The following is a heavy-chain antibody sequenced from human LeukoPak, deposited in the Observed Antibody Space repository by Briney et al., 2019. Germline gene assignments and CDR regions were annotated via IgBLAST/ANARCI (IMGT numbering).Heavy chain of an antibody. CDR1: GFTFSSYG. CDR2: IWYDGSIK. D-gene: IGHD1-26*01. J-gene: IGHJ3*02. V-gene: IGHV3-33*01. Sequence: EGSLRLSCAASGFTFSSYGMHWVRQAPGKGLEWVAVIWYDGSIKYYADSVKGRFTISGDNPKNTLYLQMNSLRAEDTAVYYCARVGSGSYFLDGFDIWGQGTMVTVSS. CDR3: ARVGSGSYFLDGFDI.